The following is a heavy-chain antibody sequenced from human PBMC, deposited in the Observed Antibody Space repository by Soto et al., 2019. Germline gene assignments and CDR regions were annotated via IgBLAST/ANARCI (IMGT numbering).Heavy chain of an antibody. Sequence: GGSLRLSCTASGFTFGDYAMSWVRQAPGKGLEWVGFIRSKAYGGTTEYAASVKGRFTISRDYSKSIAYLQMNSLKTEDTAVYYCTRQKLGFDAFDIWGQGTMVTVSS. D-gene: IGHD7-27*01. V-gene: IGHV3-49*04. CDR1: GFTFGDYA. J-gene: IGHJ3*02. CDR2: IRSKAYGGTT. CDR3: TRQKLGFDAFDI.